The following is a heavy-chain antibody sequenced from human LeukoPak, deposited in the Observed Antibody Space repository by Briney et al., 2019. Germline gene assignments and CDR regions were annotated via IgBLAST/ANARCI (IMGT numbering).Heavy chain of an antibody. CDR3: ARSVSSSWYEGEGGFDY. D-gene: IGHD6-13*01. V-gene: IGHV5-51*01. CDR1: GYSFTSYW. Sequence: GESLKISCKGSGYSFTSYWIGWVRQMPGKGLEWMGIIYPGDSDTRYSPSFQGQVTISADKSISTAYLQWSSLKASDTAMYYCARSVSSSWYEGEGGFDYWGQGTLVTVSS. CDR2: IYPGDSDT. J-gene: IGHJ4*02.